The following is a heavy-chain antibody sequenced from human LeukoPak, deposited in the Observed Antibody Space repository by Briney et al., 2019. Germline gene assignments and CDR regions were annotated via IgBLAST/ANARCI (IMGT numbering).Heavy chain of an antibody. J-gene: IGHJ4*02. V-gene: IGHV3-33*01. CDR3: VRDFSGY. CDR2: IWYDGSNK. CDR1: GFTFSTYG. Sequence: PGGSLRLSCAASGFTFSTYGMHWVRQAPGKGLEWVTFIWYDGSNKYYADSVKGRFTISRDNSKNTLYLQMNSLRAEDTAVYYCVRDFSGYWGQGTLVSVSS.